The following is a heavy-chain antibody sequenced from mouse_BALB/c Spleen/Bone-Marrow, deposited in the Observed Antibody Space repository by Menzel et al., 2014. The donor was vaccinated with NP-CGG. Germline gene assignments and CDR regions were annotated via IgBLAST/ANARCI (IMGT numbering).Heavy chain of an antibody. J-gene: IGHJ2*01. D-gene: IGHD3-3*01. CDR2: IHYSGFT. CDR3: TRETAVVADFDY. CDR1: GYSITSGYG. V-gene: IGHV3-1*02. Sequence: VQLKDSGPDLVKPSQSLSLTCTVTGYSITSGYGWHWIRQFPGNKLEWMGYIHYSGFTDYNPSLKSRISITRDTSKNQFFLQLSSVTTEDTATYYCTRETAVVADFDYWGQDTTLTVSS.